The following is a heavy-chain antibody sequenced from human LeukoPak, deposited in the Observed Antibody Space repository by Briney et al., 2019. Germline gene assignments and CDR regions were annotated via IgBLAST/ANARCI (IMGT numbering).Heavy chain of an antibody. J-gene: IGHJ5*02. D-gene: IGHD4-17*01. CDR1: GYTFIGYY. Sequence: ASVKVSCKASGYTFIGYYMHWVRQAPGQGLEWMGRINPSTGGTNSAQKFQGRVTMTRDTSISTAYMELSRLTSDDTAIYYCARGQPYGDYNYFDPCGQGTLVTVSS. CDR2: INPSTGGT. V-gene: IGHV1-2*06. CDR3: ARGQPYGDYNYFDP.